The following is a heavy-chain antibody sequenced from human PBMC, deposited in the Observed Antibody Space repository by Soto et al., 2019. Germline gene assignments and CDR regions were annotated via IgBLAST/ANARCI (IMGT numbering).Heavy chain of an antibody. J-gene: IGHJ3*02. CDR1: GGSISSGGYY. Sequence: SETLSLTCTVSGGSISSGGYYWSWIRQHPGKGLEWIGYIYYSGSTYYNPSLKSRVTISVDTSKNQFSLKLSSVTAADTAVYYCARDKDSGGPLPTFDIWGQGTMVTVSS. V-gene: IGHV4-31*02. CDR2: IYYSGST. D-gene: IGHD6-19*01. CDR3: ARDKDSGGPLPTFDI.